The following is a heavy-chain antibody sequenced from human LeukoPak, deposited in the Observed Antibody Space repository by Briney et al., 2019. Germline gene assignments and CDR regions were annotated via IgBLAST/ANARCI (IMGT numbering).Heavy chain of an antibody. Sequence: GGSLRLSCAASGFTFSDHYMSWIRQAPGKGLEWISCIGGGGSPIDYADSVRGRFSISRDNAKNSLFLQMDSLRAEDTAVYYCARDPRPSFYRGLDNWVQGTLVTLPS. D-gene: IGHD3-16*02. V-gene: IGHV3-11*04. J-gene: IGHJ4*02. CDR1: GFTFSDHY. CDR2: IGGGGSPI. CDR3: ARDPRPSFYRGLDN.